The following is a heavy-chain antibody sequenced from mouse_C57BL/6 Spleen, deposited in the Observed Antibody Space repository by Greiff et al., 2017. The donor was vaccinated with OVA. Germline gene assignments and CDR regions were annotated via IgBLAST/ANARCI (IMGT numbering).Heavy chain of an antibody. CDR1: GYTFTSYW. J-gene: IGHJ2*01. V-gene: IGHV1-52*01. CDR2: IDPSDSET. CDR3: ARSAGYGGNYDY. Sequence: QVQLQQPGAELVRPGSSVPLSCQASGYTFTSYWMHWVKQRPIQGLEWIGNIDPSDSETHYNQKFKDKATLTVDKSSSTAYMQLSSLTSEDSAVYYCARSAGYGGNYDYWGQGTTLTVSS. D-gene: IGHD1-1*02.